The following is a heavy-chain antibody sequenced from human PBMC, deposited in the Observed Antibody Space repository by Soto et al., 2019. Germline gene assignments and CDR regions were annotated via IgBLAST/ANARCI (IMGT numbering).Heavy chain of an antibody. D-gene: IGHD3-9*01. CDR2: INTSGGAP. Sequence: EAQLLESGGGLVQPGGSLRLSCAASGFTCNFYAMTWVRQAPGKGLEWDSTINTSGGAPYYADSVKGRFTISRDNSENTLYLQMNSLRAEDTCEYYCATVGYFDILTAKYTRGDSAYWGQGNVVTVSS. CDR1: GFTCNFYA. V-gene: IGHV3-23*01. CDR3: ATVGYFDILTAKYTRGDSAY. J-gene: IGHJ4*02.